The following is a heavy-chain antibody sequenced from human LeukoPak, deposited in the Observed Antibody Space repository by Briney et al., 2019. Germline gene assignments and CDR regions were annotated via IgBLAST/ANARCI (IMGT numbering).Heavy chain of an antibody. CDR3: ARDLGQYYDTSDNWFDP. CDR1: GFTFGSYS. Sequence: GGSLRLSCAASGFTFGSYSMNWVRQAPGKGLEWVSVIYSGGITYYADSVKGRFSISRDNSKNTLYLRMSSLRAEDTAVYYCARDLGQYYDTSDNWFDPWGQGTLVTVSS. D-gene: IGHD3-22*01. CDR2: IYSGGIT. V-gene: IGHV3-66*01. J-gene: IGHJ5*02.